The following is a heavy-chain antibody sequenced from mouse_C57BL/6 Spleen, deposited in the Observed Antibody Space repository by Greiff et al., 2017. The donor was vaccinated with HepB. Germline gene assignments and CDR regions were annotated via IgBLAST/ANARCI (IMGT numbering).Heavy chain of an antibody. CDR2: IWSGGST. D-gene: IGHD2-10*01. CDR1: GFSLTSYG. V-gene: IGHV2-2*01. CDR3: ARNSPTQGFAY. J-gene: IGHJ3*01. Sequence: QVQLKQSGPGLVQPSQSLSITCTVSGFSLTSYGVHWVRQSPGKGLEWLGVIWSGGSTDYNAAFISRLSISKDNSKSQVFFKMNSLQADDTAIYYCARNSPTQGFAYWGQGTLVTVSA.